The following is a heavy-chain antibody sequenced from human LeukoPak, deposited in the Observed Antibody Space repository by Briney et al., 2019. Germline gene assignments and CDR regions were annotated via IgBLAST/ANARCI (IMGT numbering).Heavy chain of an antibody. CDR2: IIPILGTA. CDR1: GGTFTSYA. CDR3: ATKRGYSYGSPH. Sequence: LVKVSCKASGGTFTSYAISWVRQAPGQGLEWMGGIIPILGTANYAQKFQGRVTITADESTTTAYMELSSLRSEDTAVYYCATKRGYSYGSPHWGQGTLVTVSS. J-gene: IGHJ4*02. V-gene: IGHV1-69*13. D-gene: IGHD5-18*01.